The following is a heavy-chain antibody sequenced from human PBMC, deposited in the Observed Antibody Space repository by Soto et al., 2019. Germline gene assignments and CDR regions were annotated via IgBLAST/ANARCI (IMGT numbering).Heavy chain of an antibody. J-gene: IGHJ4*02. D-gene: IGHD1-26*01. CDR3: AKERLGRGFDY. CDR1: GYTFSNYA. V-gene: IGHV3-23*01. CDR2: ITSGGTT. Sequence: EVQLLEPGGDLVQPGGSLRLSCAASGYTFSNYAMGWVRQAPRKGLEWVSTITSGGTTYYADSVKGRFTISRDNSKNTVDLQMNSLRADDTAVYYCAKERLGRGFDYWGQGTLVTVSS.